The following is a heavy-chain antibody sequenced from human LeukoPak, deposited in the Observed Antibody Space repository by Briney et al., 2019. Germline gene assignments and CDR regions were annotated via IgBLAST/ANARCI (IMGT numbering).Heavy chain of an antibody. CDR1: GYTFTTYS. Sequence: ASVKVSCKAAGYTFTTYSLAWVRQAPGQSLEWMGWISVNNGGTNYAQSFQDRVTLTRDTSTNTAYLELRSLRSDDTAIIYCATATQPRGYFLHWGQGTLVTVSS. CDR3: ATATQPRGYFLH. J-gene: IGHJ1*01. V-gene: IGHV1-18*01. D-gene: IGHD2-2*01. CDR2: ISVNNGGT.